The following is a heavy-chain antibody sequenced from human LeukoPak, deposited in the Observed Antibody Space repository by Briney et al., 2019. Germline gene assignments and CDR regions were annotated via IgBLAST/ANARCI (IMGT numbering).Heavy chain of an antibody. CDR2: IYSSGST. CDR3: ARGGRGSGDYYYYGMDV. J-gene: IGHJ6*02. Sequence: SETLSLTCSVSGASIRTYYWNWIRQPAGKGLEWIGRIYSSGSTNYNPSLKSRVTMSVDTSKNQLSLQLNSVTAADTAVYYCARGGRGSGDYYYYGMDVWGQGTTVTVS. CDR1: GASIRTYY. V-gene: IGHV4-4*07. D-gene: IGHD2-15*01.